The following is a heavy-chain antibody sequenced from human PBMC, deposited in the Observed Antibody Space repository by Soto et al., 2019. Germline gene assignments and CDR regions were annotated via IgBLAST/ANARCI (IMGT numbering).Heavy chain of an antibody. D-gene: IGHD2-21*02. Sequence: LRLSCAASGFRFGEHSMNWVRQAPGKGVEWLSYITSSGDSIYYADSVKGRFTVSRDNAKNSLFLHMNSLRDDDTAVYYCARLPKGSMVTSWGQGTLVTVSS. V-gene: IGHV3-48*02. CDR3: ARLPKGSMVTS. J-gene: IGHJ4*02. CDR1: GFRFGEHS. CDR2: ITSSGDSI.